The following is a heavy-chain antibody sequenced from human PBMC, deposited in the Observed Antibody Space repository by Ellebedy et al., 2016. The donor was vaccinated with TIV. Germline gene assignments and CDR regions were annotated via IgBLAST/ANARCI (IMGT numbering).Heavy chain of an antibody. J-gene: IGHJ4*02. CDR1: GGSISSGGYS. D-gene: IGHD5-24*01. CDR3: ARVKGDGYWYYDY. CDR2: IYHSGST. V-gene: IGHV4-30-2*01. Sequence: SETLSLTCAVSGGSISSGGYSWSWIRQPPGKGLEWIGYIYHSGSTYYNPSLKSRVTISVDTSKNQFSLKLSSVTAADTAVYYCARVKGDGYWYYDYWGQGTLVTVSS.